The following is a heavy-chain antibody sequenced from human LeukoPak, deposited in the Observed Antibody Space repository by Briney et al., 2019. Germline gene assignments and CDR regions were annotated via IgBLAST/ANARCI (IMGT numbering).Heavy chain of an antibody. Sequence: SSETLSLTCTVSGDSIIGYYWSWVRQPPGKGLEWIACIYDNGNTNYNPSLKSRVTISVDTSRNQFSLKLSSVTAADTAVYYCARVTAVAGGYYYYGMDVWGQGTTVTVSS. CDR2: IYDNGNT. V-gene: IGHV4-59*01. J-gene: IGHJ6*02. CDR1: GDSIIGYY. D-gene: IGHD6-19*01. CDR3: ARVTAVAGGYYYYGMDV.